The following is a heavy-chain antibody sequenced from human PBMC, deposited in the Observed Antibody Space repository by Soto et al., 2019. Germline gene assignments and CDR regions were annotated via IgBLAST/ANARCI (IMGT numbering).Heavy chain of an antibody. J-gene: IGHJ5*02. CDR1: GGSISSYY. D-gene: IGHD2-2*01. CDR2: IYYSGST. CDR3: ARIQIVVVPSAASSFWFDP. V-gene: IGHV4-59*01. Sequence: QVQLQESGPGLVKPSETLSLTCTVSGGSISSYYWSWIRQPPGKGLEWIGYIYYSGSTNYNPSLKSRVTISVDTPKNQFSLKLSSVTAADTAVYYCARIQIVVVPSAASSFWFDPWGQGTLVTVSS.